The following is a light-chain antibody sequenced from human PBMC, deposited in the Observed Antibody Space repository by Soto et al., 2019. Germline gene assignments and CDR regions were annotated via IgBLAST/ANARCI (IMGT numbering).Light chain of an antibody. CDR1: QSVSSSY. J-gene: IGKJ1*01. V-gene: IGKV3D-20*02. CDR2: DAS. CDR3: LQRSDWWT. Sequence: EIVLTQSPATLSLSPGERATLSCRASQSVSSSYLAWYQQKPGQPPRLLIYDASTRATGIPARFSGSGSGADFTLTISSLEPEDFAVYYCLQRSDWWTFGQGIKV.